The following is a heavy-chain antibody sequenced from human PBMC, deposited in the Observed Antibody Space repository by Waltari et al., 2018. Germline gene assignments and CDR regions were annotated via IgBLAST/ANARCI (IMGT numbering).Heavy chain of an antibody. V-gene: IGHV1-18*01. J-gene: IGHJ4*02. Sequence: QVQLVQSGAEVKKPGASVKVSCKASGYPFACHAISWVRQAPGQGLEWMGWISVYNGNTNYAQKFQDRVTMTTDTSTSTAYMELRSLRSDDTAVYYCARTSLLAVDGLNHYWGQGTLVTVSS. CDR2: ISVYNGNT. CDR1: GYPFACHA. CDR3: ARTSLLAVDGLNHY. D-gene: IGHD3-3*02.